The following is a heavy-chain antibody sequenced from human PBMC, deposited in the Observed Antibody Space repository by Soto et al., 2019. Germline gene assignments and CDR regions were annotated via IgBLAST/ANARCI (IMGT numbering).Heavy chain of an antibody. CDR1: GFTFSGSA. CDR3: GVDFWGGYYSGGPTSGIDG. J-gene: IGHJ6*02. Sequence: EVQLVESGGGLVQPGGSLKLSCAASGFTFSGSAIHWVRQASGKGLEWVGRIRDKVNKYATAYAASVTGRFTQSRDELKNMAYLQMDSLKTGGTGVEYWGVDFWGGYYSGGPTSGIDGWGQRAPGTV. D-gene: IGHD3-3*01. CDR2: IRDKVNKYAT. V-gene: IGHV3-73*02.